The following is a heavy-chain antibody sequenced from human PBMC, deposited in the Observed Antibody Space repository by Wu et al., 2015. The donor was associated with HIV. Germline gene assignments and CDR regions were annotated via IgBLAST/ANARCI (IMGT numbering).Heavy chain of an antibody. D-gene: IGHD6-19*01. CDR1: GDTFNNFA. Sequence: QVQLVQSGAEVKKPGSSVKVSCKASGDTFNNFAINWVRQAPGQGLEWMGGLIPMFGTTHYAEKFQGRFTITTDESTSTGYMDLSSLGFEDTAIYYCARDGDYISGSVYWGQGTLVTVSS. CDR3: ARDGDYISGSVY. J-gene: IGHJ4*02. CDR2: LIPMFGTT. V-gene: IGHV1-69*05.